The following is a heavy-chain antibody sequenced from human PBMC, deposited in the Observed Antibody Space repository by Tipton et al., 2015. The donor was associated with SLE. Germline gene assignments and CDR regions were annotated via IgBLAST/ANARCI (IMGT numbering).Heavy chain of an antibody. CDR1: GASINNGTYF. CDR3: AKQDGDFWRPIDT. J-gene: IGHJ5*02. CDR2: IYTSGST. V-gene: IGHV4-61*02. Sequence: TLSLTCSVSGASINNGTYFWSWIRQSAVRGLEWIGRIYTSGSTKFNPALRSRVTLSLDTSANHVSLNLRSVTAADSAVYYCAKQDGDFWRPIDTWGQGTLVTVSS. D-gene: IGHD3-3*01.